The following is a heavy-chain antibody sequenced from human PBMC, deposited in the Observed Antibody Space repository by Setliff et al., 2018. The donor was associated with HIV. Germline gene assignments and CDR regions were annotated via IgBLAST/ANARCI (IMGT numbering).Heavy chain of an antibody. CDR1: GGSISSSSYY. CDR3: AKSIVGGTTHAFDL. CDR2: IYYNGST. D-gene: IGHD1-26*01. J-gene: IGHJ3*01. V-gene: IGHV4-39*07. Sequence: SETLSLTCTVSGGSISSSSYYWGWIRQPPGKGLEWIGSIYYNGSTYYNPSLKGRVTISVDTSKNQFSLKVKSVTAADTAVYYCAKSIVGGTTHAFDLWGQGTMVTVSS.